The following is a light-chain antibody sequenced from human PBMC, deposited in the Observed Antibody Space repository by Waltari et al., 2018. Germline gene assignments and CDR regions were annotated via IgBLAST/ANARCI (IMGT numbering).Light chain of an antibody. CDR2: NAS. V-gene: IGKV3-20*01. Sequence: EIVLPQSPGTLSFSPGERATLSCRASQAISNSYLAWYQQKPGQAPRLLIYNASLRGTGIPDKFSGSGSGTDFTLTISRLEPEDFAVYYCQQYGSPPRTFGQGTKVEIK. CDR1: QAISNSY. CDR3: QQYGSPPRT. J-gene: IGKJ1*01.